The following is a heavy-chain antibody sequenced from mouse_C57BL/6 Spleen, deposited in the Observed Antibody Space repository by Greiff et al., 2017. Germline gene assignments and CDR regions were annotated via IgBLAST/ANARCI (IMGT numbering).Heavy chain of an antibody. CDR3: ARRDRYWYFDV. CDR2: ISGGGGNT. D-gene: IGHD2-14*01. Sequence: EVMLVESGGGLVKPGGSLKLSCAASGFTFSSYTMSWVRQTPEKRLEWVATISGGGGNTYYPDSVKGRFTISRDNAKNTLYLQMSSLRSEDTALYYCARRDRYWYFDVWGTGTTVTVSS. CDR1: GFTFSSYT. J-gene: IGHJ1*03. V-gene: IGHV5-9*01.